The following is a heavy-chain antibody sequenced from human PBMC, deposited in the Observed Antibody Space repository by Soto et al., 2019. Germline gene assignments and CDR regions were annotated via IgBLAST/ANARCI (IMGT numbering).Heavy chain of an antibody. CDR2: IYYSGST. Sequence: ASETLSLTCTVSGGSISSSSYYWGWIRQPPGKGLEWIGSIYYSGSTYYNPSLKSRVTISVDTSKNQFSLKLSSVTAADTAVYYCARLGGYCSGGSCYSNYYYYYGMDVWGQGTTVTVSS. CDR3: ARLGGYCSGGSCYSNYYYYYGMDV. J-gene: IGHJ6*02. V-gene: IGHV4-39*01. CDR1: GGSISSSSYY. D-gene: IGHD2-15*01.